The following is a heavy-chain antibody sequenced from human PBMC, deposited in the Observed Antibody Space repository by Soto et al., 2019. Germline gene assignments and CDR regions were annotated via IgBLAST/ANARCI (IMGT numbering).Heavy chain of an antibody. CDR3: ARESGSYGGNSYRAYNWFDP. CDR2: IIPIFDTA. V-gene: IGHV1-69*13. D-gene: IGHD2-15*01. J-gene: IGHJ5*02. Sequence: SVKVSCKASGGTFSNYAISWVRQAPGQGLEWMGGIIPIFDTANYAQKFQGRVTITADESTSTAYMELSSLRSEDTAVYYCARESGSYGGNSYRAYNWFDPWGQGTLVTVSS. CDR1: GGTFSNYA.